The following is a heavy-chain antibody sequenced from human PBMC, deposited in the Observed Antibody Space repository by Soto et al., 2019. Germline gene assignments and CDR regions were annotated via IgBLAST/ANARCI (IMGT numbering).Heavy chain of an antibody. CDR2: IYWDDDK. J-gene: IGHJ1*01. D-gene: IGHD3-22*01. CDR1: GFSLSTSGVG. Sequence: QITLKESGPTLVKPTQTLTLTCTFSGFSLSTSGVGGGWIRQPPGKAMEWLALIYWDDDKRYSPSLKSRLTITKDNSKNQVVLTMTNMDPVDTATYYCAHLTYYYDSSGYYSRAEYFQHWGQGTLVTVSS. CDR3: AHLTYYYDSSGYYSRAEYFQH. V-gene: IGHV2-5*02.